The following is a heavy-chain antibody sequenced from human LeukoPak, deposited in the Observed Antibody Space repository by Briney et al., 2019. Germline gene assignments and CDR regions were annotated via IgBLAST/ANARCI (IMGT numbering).Heavy chain of an antibody. CDR1: GFTFSDYY. D-gene: IGHD3-22*01. J-gene: IGHJ4*02. CDR3: ARAWYYYDSSGYFTFDY. V-gene: IGHV3-11*01. CDR2: ISSSGSTI. Sequence: KTGGSLRLSGAASGFTFSDYYMSWIRQAPGKGLEWGSYISSSGSTIYYADSVKGRFTISRDNAKNSLYLQMNSLRAEDTAVYYCARAWYYYDSSGYFTFDYWGPGTLVTVSS.